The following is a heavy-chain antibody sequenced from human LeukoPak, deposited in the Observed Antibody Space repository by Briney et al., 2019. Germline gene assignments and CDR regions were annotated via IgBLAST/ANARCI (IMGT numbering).Heavy chain of an antibody. CDR1: GYTFTSYG. CDR3: ATGLTGFPHYYYYMDV. V-gene: IGHV1-18*01. Sequence: ASVKVSCKASGYTFTSYGISWVRQAPGQGLEWMGWISAYNGNTNYAQKLQGRVTITADKSTSTAYMELSSLRSEDTAVYYCATGLTGFPHYYYYMDVWGKGTTVTVSS. CDR2: ISAYNGNT. D-gene: IGHD3/OR15-3a*01. J-gene: IGHJ6*03.